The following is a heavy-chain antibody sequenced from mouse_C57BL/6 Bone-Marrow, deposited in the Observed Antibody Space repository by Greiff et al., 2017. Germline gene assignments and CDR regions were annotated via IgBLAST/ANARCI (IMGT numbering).Heavy chain of an antibody. Sequence: VQLQQSGPELVKPGASVKISCKASGYAFSSSWMNWVQQRPGKGLEWIGRIYPGDGDTNYNGKFKGKATLTADKSSSTAYMQLSSLTSEDSAVYFCARYDYDGYYYAMDYWGQGTSVTVSS. CDR2: IYPGDGDT. CDR1: GYAFSSSW. J-gene: IGHJ4*01. CDR3: ARYDYDGYYYAMDY. V-gene: IGHV1-82*01. D-gene: IGHD2-4*01.